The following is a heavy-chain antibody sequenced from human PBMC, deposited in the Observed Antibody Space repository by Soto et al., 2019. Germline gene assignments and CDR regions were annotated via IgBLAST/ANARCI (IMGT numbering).Heavy chain of an antibody. CDR1: GSIFSGYG. Sequence: QVQLVESGGGVVQPGRSLRLSCAASGSIFSGYGMHWVRQAPGKGLEWVAVIRYDGSNIYYAESVKGRFTISRDNSKNTLYRQMNSLRAEDTAVYYCARDGVGRTVFFGYFDYWGQGALVTVSS. CDR2: IRYDGSNI. J-gene: IGHJ4*02. CDR3: ARDGVGRTVFFGYFDY. D-gene: IGHD3-3*01. V-gene: IGHV3-33*01.